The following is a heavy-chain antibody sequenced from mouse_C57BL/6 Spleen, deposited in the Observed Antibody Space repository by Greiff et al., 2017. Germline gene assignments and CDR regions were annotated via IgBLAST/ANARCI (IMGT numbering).Heavy chain of an antibody. D-gene: IGHD2-4*01. CDR2: IYPGSGST. Sequence: VQLQQPGAELVKPGASVKMSCKASGYTFTSYWITWVKQRPGQGLEWIGDIYPGSGSTKYNEKFKSKATLTVDTSSSTAYRQRSSLTSEDAAVYYCAILYYDYDGRYCDYWGQGTTLTVSS. CDR1: GYTFTSYW. CDR3: AILYYDYDGRYCDY. J-gene: IGHJ2*01. V-gene: IGHV1-55*01.